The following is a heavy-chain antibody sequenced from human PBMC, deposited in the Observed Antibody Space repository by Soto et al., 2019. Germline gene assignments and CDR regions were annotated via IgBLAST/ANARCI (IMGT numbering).Heavy chain of an antibody. Sequence: QLQLQESGSGLVKPSQTLSLTCAVSGGSISSGGFSWSWIRQPPGKGLEWIGYISHSGSTSYNPSLKSRVTISIDRSKNQFSLKLNSVTAADTAVYYCARDNGGDRDYWGQGTLVTVSS. D-gene: IGHD2-21*02. CDR1: GGSISSGGFS. CDR2: ISHSGST. V-gene: IGHV4-30-2*01. CDR3: ARDNGGDRDY. J-gene: IGHJ4*02.